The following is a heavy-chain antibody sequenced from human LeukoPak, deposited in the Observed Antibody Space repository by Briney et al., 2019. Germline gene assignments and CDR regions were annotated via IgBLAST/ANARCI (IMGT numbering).Heavy chain of an antibody. J-gene: IGHJ4*02. CDR3: ARDGHPDSGYDSNYFDY. Sequence: GASVKVSCKASGGTFSSYAISWVRQAPGQGLEWMGGIIPIFGTANYAQKFQGRVTMTTDTSTSTAYMELRSLRSDDTAVYYCARDGHPDSGYDSNYFDYWGQGTLVTVSS. V-gene: IGHV1-69*05. CDR2: IIPIFGTA. CDR1: GGTFSSYA. D-gene: IGHD5-12*01.